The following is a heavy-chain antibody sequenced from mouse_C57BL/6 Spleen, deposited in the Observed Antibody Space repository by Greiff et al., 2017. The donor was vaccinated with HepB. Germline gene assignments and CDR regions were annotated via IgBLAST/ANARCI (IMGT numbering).Heavy chain of an antibody. V-gene: IGHV1-54*01. D-gene: IGHD1-1*01. CDR2: INPGSGGT. CDR3: AILLLDY. CDR1: GYAFTNYL. Sequence: VQRVESGAELVRPGTSVKVSCKASGYAFTNYLIEWVKQRPGQGLEWIGVINPGSGGTNYNEKFKGKATLTSDKSSSTAYMQLSSLTSEDSAVYFCAILLLDYWGQGTTLTVSS. J-gene: IGHJ2*01.